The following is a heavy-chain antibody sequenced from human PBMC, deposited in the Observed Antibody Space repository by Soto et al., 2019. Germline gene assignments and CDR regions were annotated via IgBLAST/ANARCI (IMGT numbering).Heavy chain of an antibody. V-gene: IGHV3-53*01. CDR2: LYTGGSA. D-gene: IGHD3-9*01. J-gene: IGHJ4*02. CDR1: GFSVTDHY. CDR3: ARSFNDWTTYFDY. Sequence: LRLSCAASGFSVTDHYMTWVRQAPGKGLEWVSVLYTGGSAYYGDSVKGRFTISRDSSTNTLYLQMNSLKVGDTAFYFCARSFNDWTTYFDYWSEGALVTVSS.